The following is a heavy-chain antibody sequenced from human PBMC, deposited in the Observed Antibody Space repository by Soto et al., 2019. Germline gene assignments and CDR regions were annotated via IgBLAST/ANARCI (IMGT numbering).Heavy chain of an antibody. CDR1: GGSISSSSYY. V-gene: IGHV4-39*01. CDR2: IYYSGST. J-gene: IGHJ5*02. Sequence: PSETLSLTCTVSGGSISSSSYYWGWIRQPPGKGLEWIGSIYYSGSTYYNPSLKSRVTISVDTSKNQFSLKLSSVTAADTAVYYCARHIGGVWSGYYTDANWFDPWGQGTLVTVSS. CDR3: ARHIGGVWSGYYTDANWFDP. D-gene: IGHD3-3*01.